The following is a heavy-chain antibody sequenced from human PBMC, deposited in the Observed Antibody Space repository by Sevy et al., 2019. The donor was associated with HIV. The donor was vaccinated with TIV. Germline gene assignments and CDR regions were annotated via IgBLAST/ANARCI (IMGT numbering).Heavy chain of an antibody. J-gene: IGHJ6*02. Sequence: GGSLRLSCAASGFTFSDYYMSWIRQAPGKGLEWVSFISSTGSTIYYAGSVKGRFTISRDNAQNSLYLQMNSLRGEDTAVYYCARDMGAVTYYYYGMDVWGQGTTVTVSS. CDR1: GFTFSDYY. V-gene: IGHV3-11*01. D-gene: IGHD1-26*01. CDR3: ARDMGAVTYYYYGMDV. CDR2: ISSTGSTI.